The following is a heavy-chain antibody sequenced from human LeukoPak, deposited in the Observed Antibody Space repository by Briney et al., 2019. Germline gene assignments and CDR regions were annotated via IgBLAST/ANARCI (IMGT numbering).Heavy chain of an antibody. Sequence: PGESLKISCKGSGYSFTSYWISWVRQMPGKGLEWMGRIDPSDSYTNYSPSFQGHVTISADKSISTAYLQWSSLKASDTAMYYCARPQGGRDGYNWDRFDIWGQGTMVTVSS. D-gene: IGHD5-24*01. CDR2: IDPSDSYT. J-gene: IGHJ3*02. CDR1: GYSFTSYW. V-gene: IGHV5-10-1*01. CDR3: ARPQGGRDGYNWDRFDI.